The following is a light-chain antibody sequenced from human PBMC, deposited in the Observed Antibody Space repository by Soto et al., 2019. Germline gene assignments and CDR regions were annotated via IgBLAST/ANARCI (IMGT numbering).Light chain of an antibody. J-gene: IGLJ1*01. CDR3: NSFTTSSTYV. CDR2: DVS. CDR1: TSDVGRYNY. Sequence: QSLLTQPASVSGSPGQSISISCTGTTSDVGRYNYVSWYQQHPGKAPKLMINDVSYRPSWVSNRFSGSKSGITASLTISGLQAEDEADDYCNSFTTSSTYVFGTGTKVT. V-gene: IGLV2-14*03.